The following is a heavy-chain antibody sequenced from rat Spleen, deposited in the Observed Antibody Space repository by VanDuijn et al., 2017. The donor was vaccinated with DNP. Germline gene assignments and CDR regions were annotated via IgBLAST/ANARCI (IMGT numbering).Heavy chain of an antibody. J-gene: IGHJ2*01. CDR3: ARPNWEPYYFDY. CDR1: GFTFSNYY. CDR2: ISTGGGNT. V-gene: IGHV5S11*01. D-gene: IGHD5-1*01. Sequence: EVQLVESGGGLVQPGRSMKLSCAASGFTFSNYYMAWVRQAPTKGLEWVASISTGGGNTYYRDSGKGRFTISRDNAKSTLYLQMDSLSSEETAIYYCARPNWEPYYFDYWGQGVMVTVSS.